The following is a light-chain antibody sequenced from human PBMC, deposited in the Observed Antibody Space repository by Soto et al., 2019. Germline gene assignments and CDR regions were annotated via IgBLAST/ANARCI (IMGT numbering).Light chain of an antibody. V-gene: IGKV3-20*01. Sequence: EIVLTQSPATLSLSPGESATLSCKASESIDINFFAWYYQNPGQPPRLLIYAASTRATGIPDRFSGSGSGTDFVLSIDRLEVEDSGIYYCQQYGASPFTFGPGTRVDIK. CDR1: ESIDINF. CDR2: AAS. J-gene: IGKJ3*01. CDR3: QQYGASPFT.